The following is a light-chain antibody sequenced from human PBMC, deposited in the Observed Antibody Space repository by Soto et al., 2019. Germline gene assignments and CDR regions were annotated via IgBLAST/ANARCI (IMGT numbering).Light chain of an antibody. V-gene: IGKV3-20*01. CDR3: QQYRSWPRT. Sequence: EIVLTQSPGTLSLSPGERATLSFRASQSVSNNYLAWYQQKPGQAPRLLIYGASTRATDMSGTFSGRGSGTEFTLTISNVRPEDFAVYYCQQYRSWPRTFGQGTKVDIK. J-gene: IGKJ1*01. CDR2: GAS. CDR1: QSVSNNY.